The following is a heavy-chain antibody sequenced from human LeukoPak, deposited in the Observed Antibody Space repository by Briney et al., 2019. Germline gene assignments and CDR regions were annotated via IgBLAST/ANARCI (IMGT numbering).Heavy chain of an antibody. CDR3: ARGLYIRTFDY. J-gene: IGHJ4*02. Sequence: GGSLRLSCAASGFTFSNYWMTWVRQAPGKGLEWVANIKQDGSEKYFVDSLKCRFTISRDNAKNSLYLQMNSLRPEDTAVYHCARGLYIRTFDYWGQGTLVTVSS. D-gene: IGHD2/OR15-2a*01. V-gene: IGHV3-7*03. CDR2: IKQDGSEK. CDR1: GFTFSNYW.